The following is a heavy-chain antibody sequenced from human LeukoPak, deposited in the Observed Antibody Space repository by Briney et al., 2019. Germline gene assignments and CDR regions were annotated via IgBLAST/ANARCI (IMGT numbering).Heavy chain of an antibody. CDR3: ARISSGWDPGY. J-gene: IGHJ4*02. CDR1: GFTFSSYA. CDR2: ISYDGSNK. D-gene: IGHD6-19*01. V-gene: IGHV3-30-3*01. Sequence: GRSLRLSCAASGFTFSSYAMHWVRQAPGKGLEWVALISYDGSNKYYADSVKGRFTISRDNAKNSLYLQMNSLRAEDTAMYYCARISSGWDPGYWGQGTLVTVSS.